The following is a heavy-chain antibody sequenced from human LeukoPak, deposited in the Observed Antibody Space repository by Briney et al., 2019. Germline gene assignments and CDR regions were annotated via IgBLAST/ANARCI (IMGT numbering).Heavy chain of an antibody. CDR2: IYPGDSDT. CDR3: ARSLPYSSSWYNYYYGMDV. CDR1: GYSFTSYW. Sequence: GESLKISCKGSGYSFTSYWIGWVRQMPGKGLEWMGIIYPGDSDTRYSPSFQGQVTISADKPISTAYLQWSSLKASDTAMYYCARSLPYSSSWYNYYYGMDVWGQGTTVTVSS. V-gene: IGHV5-51*04. J-gene: IGHJ6*02. D-gene: IGHD6-13*01.